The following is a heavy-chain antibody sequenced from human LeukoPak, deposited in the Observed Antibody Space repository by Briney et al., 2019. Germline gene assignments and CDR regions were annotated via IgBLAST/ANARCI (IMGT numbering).Heavy chain of an antibody. J-gene: IGHJ4*02. CDR3: ARDRNYGGNSAGEPFDY. Sequence: GGSLRLSCAASGFTFSSYSMNWVRQAPGKGLEWVSYISSSSSTIYYEDSVKGRFTISRDNAKNSLYLQMNSLRDEDTAVYYCARDRNYGGNSAGEPFDYWGQGTLVTVSS. CDR2: ISSSSSTI. V-gene: IGHV3-48*02. D-gene: IGHD4-23*01. CDR1: GFTFSSYS.